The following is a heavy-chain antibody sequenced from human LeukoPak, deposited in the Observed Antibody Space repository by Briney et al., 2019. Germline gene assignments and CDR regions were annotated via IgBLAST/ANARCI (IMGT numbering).Heavy chain of an antibody. D-gene: IGHD6-6*01. Sequence: GGSLRLSCAASGFTFSSYSMNWVRQAPGKGLEWVSSISSSSSYIYYADSVEGRFTISRDNAKNSLYLQMNSLRAEDTAVYYCASCEYSSSPFDYWGQRNMVTVSS. CDR3: ASCEYSSSPFDY. CDR1: GFTFSSYS. V-gene: IGHV3-21*01. CDR2: ISSSSSYI. J-gene: IGHJ4*02.